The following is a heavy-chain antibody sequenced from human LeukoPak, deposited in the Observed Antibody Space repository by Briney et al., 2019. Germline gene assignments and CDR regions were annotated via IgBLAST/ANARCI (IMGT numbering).Heavy chain of an antibody. J-gene: IGHJ6*03. V-gene: IGHV3-21*01. D-gene: IGHD6-6*01. CDR2: ISSSSTNI. CDR3: AREVYSSSALLYYYYMDV. CDR1: GFTFSSYS. Sequence: SGGSLRFSCAASGFTFSSYSMNWVRQAPGKGLEWVSSISSSSTNIYYADSVKGRFTISRDNAKNSLYLQMNSLRAEDTAVYYCAREVYSSSALLYYYYMDVWGKGTTVTVSS.